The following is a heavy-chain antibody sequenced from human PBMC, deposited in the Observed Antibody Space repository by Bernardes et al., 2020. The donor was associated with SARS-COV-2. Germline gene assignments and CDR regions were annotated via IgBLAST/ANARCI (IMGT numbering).Heavy chain of an antibody. CDR3: ARVGGYDTSGNYVRGWFDP. J-gene: IGHJ5*02. CDR2: TYSSGGT. V-gene: IGHV4-59*01. Sequence: SATLSLTCTGSGDSMRRYYWAWLRHPPGKGLEWLGYTYSSGGTNYNPSLKRRATISVDLSKNQFSLKLTSVNAADTAAYYCARVGGYDTSGNYVRGWFDPWGQGTLVTVSS. D-gene: IGHD3-22*01. CDR1: GDSMRRYY.